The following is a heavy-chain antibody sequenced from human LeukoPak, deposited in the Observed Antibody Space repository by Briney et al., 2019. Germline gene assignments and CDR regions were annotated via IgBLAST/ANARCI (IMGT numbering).Heavy chain of an antibody. J-gene: IGHJ6*04. CDR1: GGSFSGYY. Sequence: SETLSLTCAVYGGSFSGYYWSWIRQPPGKGLECIGEINHSGSTNYNPSLKSRVAISVDTSKNQFSLKLSSVTAADTAVYYCARGDPTSTDVWGKGTTVTVSS. CDR3: ARGDPTSTDV. V-gene: IGHV4-34*01. CDR2: INHSGST.